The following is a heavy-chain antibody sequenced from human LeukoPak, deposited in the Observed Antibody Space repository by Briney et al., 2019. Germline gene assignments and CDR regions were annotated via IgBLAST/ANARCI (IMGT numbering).Heavy chain of an antibody. V-gene: IGHV4-59*01. CDR2: IYYNGST. CDR1: GGSISSYY. J-gene: IGHJ6*02. Sequence: SETLSLTCTVSGGSISSYYWSWTRQPPGKGLEWIGYIYYNGSTRYNPSLKSRVTISADTSKNQLSLKLSSVTAADTAVYYCARTKVRGVDYYYYGMDVWGQGTTVAVSS. CDR3: ARTKVRGVDYYYYGMDV. D-gene: IGHD3-10*01.